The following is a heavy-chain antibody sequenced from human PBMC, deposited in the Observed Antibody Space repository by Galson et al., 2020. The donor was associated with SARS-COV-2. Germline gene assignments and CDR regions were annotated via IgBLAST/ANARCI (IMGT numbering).Heavy chain of an antibody. CDR3: ARQSVTLIFLLTVPGWFFDL. D-gene: IGHD2-21*01. Sequence: SETLSLTCAASGVSFSTTTIRCWLRPPPEKRLEGTGISYPSGSTYYNPSLKSRFTISLDTSKNQLSLRLTTVTAADTALYYCARQSVTLIFLLTVPGWFFDLWGRGSLVTVAS. J-gene: IGHJ2*01. CDR2: SYPSGST. CDR1: GVSFSTTTI. V-gene: IGHV4-38-2*01.